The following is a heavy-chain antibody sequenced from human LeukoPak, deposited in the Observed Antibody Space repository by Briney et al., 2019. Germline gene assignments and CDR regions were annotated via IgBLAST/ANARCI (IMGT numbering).Heavy chain of an antibody. CDR3: ARGSRFGVVERDAFDI. J-gene: IGHJ3*02. CDR2: ISISSNYI. Sequence: GRSMTLSCAVSGLTFSSYSMDWDSQAAGNVMEWVSSISISSNYINYTNLVKGRFTSSRDNAKISLYLQLNSLRAEDTAVYYCARGSRFGVVERDAFDIWGQGTMVTVSS. V-gene: IGHV3-21*01. CDR1: GLTFSSYS. D-gene: IGHD3-3*01.